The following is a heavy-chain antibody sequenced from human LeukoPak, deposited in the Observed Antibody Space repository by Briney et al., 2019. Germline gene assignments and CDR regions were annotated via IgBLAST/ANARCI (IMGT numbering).Heavy chain of an antibody. J-gene: IGHJ4*02. CDR3: ARGEYYYGPGTSFPFDY. V-gene: IGHV1-2*02. Sequence: ASVKVSCRASGYTFTNYYMHWVRQAPGQGLEWMGWINPNSGVTNYEQKFQGRVTMTRDTSISTAYMELSRLRSDDTAVYYCARGEYYYGPGTSFPFDYWGQGTLVTVSS. D-gene: IGHD3-10*01. CDR1: GYTFTNYY. CDR2: INPNSGVT.